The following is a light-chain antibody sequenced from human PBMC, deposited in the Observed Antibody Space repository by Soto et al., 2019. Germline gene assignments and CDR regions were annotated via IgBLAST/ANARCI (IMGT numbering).Light chain of an antibody. Sequence: DIQMTQSPSTLSSSVVDRVTITFLASQSISSWLACYQQKPGTAPKLLIYDASSLESGLPSSFSGSGSGKDFTLTISRLQHDDFATYYCQQYNSHSKFGKGTKVDIK. CDR3: QQYNSHSK. CDR2: DAS. V-gene: IGKV1-5*01. CDR1: QSISSW. J-gene: IGKJ1*01.